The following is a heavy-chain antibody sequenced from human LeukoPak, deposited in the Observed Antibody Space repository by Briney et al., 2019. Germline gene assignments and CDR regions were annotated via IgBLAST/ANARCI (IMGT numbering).Heavy chain of an antibody. CDR3: ARDSEWPGNY. V-gene: IGHV1-69*06. J-gene: IGHJ4*02. Sequence: ASVKVSCKASGGTFSSYAISWVRQAPGQGLEWMGRIIPIFGTANYAQKLQGRVTITADKSTSTAYMELSSLRSEDTAVYYCARDSEWPGNYWGQGTLVIVSS. CDR1: GGTFSSYA. CDR2: IIPIFGTA. D-gene: IGHD3-3*01.